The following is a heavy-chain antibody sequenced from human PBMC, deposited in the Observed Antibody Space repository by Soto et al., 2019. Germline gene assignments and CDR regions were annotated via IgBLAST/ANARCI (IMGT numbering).Heavy chain of an antibody. Sequence: QITLKESGPTLVKPTQTLTLTCTFSGFSLSTSGVGVGWIRQPPGKAREWLALIYWEDDKRYSPSLKSRLTITKDTSKNQVVLTMTNMDPVDTATYYCAHSPWIQLWLLFDYWGQGTLVTVSS. V-gene: IGHV2-5*02. CDR2: IYWEDDK. D-gene: IGHD5-18*01. CDR1: GFSLSTSGVG. CDR3: AHSPWIQLWLLFDY. J-gene: IGHJ4*02.